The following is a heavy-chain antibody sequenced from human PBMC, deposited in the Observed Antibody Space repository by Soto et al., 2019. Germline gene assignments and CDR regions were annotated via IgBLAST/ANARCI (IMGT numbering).Heavy chain of an antibody. J-gene: IGHJ4*02. CDR2: ISGSGDNT. V-gene: IGHV3-23*01. CDR1: KFTFSTYA. Sequence: EVQLLESGGGLVQRGGSLRLSCAASKFTFSTYAMTWVRQAPGKGLEWVSDISGSGDNTYYADSVKGRFTISRDNSKSRLYLKMNSLRAEDTAVYYCAKDMVHCTGTRCARYFEKWGRGTLVTVSS. D-gene: IGHD2-8*02. CDR3: AKDMVHCTGTRCARYFEK.